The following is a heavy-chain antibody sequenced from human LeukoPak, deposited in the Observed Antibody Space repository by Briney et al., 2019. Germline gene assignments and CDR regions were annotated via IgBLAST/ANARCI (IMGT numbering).Heavy chain of an antibody. CDR1: GFTFSSYA. Sequence: GGSLRLSCAASGFTFSSYAMHWVRQAPGKGLEWVVVISYDGSNKHYADSVKGRFTISRDNSKNTLYLQMNSLRVEDTAVYYCAKDDQWLYSRGTDYWGQGTLVTVSS. V-gene: IGHV3-30-3*01. J-gene: IGHJ4*02. CDR2: ISYDGSNK. CDR3: AKDDQWLYSRGTDY. D-gene: IGHD6-19*01.